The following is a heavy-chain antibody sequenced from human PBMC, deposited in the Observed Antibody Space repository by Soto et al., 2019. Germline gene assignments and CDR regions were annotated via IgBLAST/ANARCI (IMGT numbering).Heavy chain of an antibody. D-gene: IGHD3-10*01. CDR2: IYYSGST. CDR3: ARYGSGSYYPTSFDY. J-gene: IGHJ4*02. CDR1: GGSVSSAAYY. Sequence: QVQLQESGPGLVKPSQTLSLTCTLLGGSVSSAAYYWSWMRQHPGKGLECIGYIYYSGSTYYNPCIKSRVTISVDTSENQFSLKLSSVTAADTAVYYCARYGSGSYYPTSFDYWGQGTLVTVSS. V-gene: IGHV4-31*03.